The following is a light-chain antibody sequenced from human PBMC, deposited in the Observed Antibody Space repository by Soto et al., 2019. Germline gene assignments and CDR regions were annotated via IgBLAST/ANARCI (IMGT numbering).Light chain of an antibody. Sequence: EIVMTQSPATLSVSPGERATLSCRASQSVSTNLAWYQQRPGQAPRLLIYGASTRATGIPSRFSGSGSVTDFTLTISSLQSEDCAVYYCQQYNNWPRTFGRRTKVEIK. CDR3: QQYNNWPRT. CDR1: QSVSTN. CDR2: GAS. V-gene: IGKV3-15*01. J-gene: IGKJ1*01.